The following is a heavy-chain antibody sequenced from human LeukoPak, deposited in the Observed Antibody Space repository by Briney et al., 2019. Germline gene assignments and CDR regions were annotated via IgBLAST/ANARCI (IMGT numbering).Heavy chain of an antibody. D-gene: IGHD4-23*01. J-gene: IGHJ4*02. CDR3: ARDWRSGYSIDS. Sequence: ASVKVSCKASGYTFTDYFMHWVRQAPGQGLEWMGWINPNSGGTHYAQKFQGRVTMTRDTSISTAYMELSRLRSDDTAVYYCARDWRSGYSIDSWGQGTLVTVSS. V-gene: IGHV1-2*02. CDR1: GYTFTDYF. CDR2: INPNSGGT.